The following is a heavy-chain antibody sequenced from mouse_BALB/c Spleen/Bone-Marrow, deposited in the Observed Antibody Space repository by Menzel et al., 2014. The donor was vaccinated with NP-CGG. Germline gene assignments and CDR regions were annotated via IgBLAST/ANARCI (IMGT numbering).Heavy chain of an antibody. CDR2: VNPNDGGT. CDR3: ARDYDYGCAY. J-gene: IGHJ3*01. CDR1: GYSFXDXY. D-gene: IGHD2-4*01. V-gene: IGHV1-18*01. Sequence: EVQLQQSGPDLVKPGASVKISCKASGYSFXDXYXHWVKQSXXXSLEWIXRVNPNDGGTNYNQKFKGKAILTVDKSSNTAYMELRSLTSEDSAVYFCARDYDYGCAYWGQGTLVTVSA.